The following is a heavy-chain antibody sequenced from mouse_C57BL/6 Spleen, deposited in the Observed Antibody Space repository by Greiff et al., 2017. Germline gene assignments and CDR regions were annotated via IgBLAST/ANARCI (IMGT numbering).Heavy chain of an antibody. CDR2: ILPGSGST. CDR1: GYTFTGYW. D-gene: IGHD1-1*01. CDR3: ARRLRGSYYFDY. Sequence: QVQLKESGAELMKPGASVKLSCKATGYTFTGYWIEWVKQRPGHGLEWIGEILPGSGSTNYNAKFKGKATFTADTSSNTAYMQLSSLTTEDSAIYYCARRLRGSYYFDYWGQGTTLTVSS. V-gene: IGHV1-9*01. J-gene: IGHJ2*01.